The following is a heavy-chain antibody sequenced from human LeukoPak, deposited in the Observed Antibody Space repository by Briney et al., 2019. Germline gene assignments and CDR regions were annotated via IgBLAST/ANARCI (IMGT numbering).Heavy chain of an antibody. J-gene: IGHJ4*02. Sequence: GGSLRLSCAASGFTFSDSYMSWIRQAPGKGLEWVSYISSSGGAIYYADSVKGRFTISRDTAKNSLYLRMNSLRAEDTAVYYCARRGDDYNSFDYWGQGTLVTVSS. V-gene: IGHV3-11*04. CDR3: ARRGDDYNSFDY. CDR1: GFTFSDSY. CDR2: ISSSGGAI. D-gene: IGHD5-24*01.